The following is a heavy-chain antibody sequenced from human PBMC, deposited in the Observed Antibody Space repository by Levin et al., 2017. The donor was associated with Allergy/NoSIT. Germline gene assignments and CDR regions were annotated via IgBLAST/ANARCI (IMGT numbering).Heavy chain of an antibody. CDR2: IYYSGST. CDR1: GGSISGYY. Sequence: PSQTLSLTCSVSGGSISGYYWNWIRQPPGKGLEWIGLIYYSGSTYYNPSLKSRVTMSVDTSNNQFSLRLRSVTAADTAIYYCATPSSGWPDGGVDVWGQGTAVTVSS. J-gene: IGHJ6*02. V-gene: IGHV4-59*03. D-gene: IGHD6-19*01. CDR3: ATPSSGWPDGGVDV.